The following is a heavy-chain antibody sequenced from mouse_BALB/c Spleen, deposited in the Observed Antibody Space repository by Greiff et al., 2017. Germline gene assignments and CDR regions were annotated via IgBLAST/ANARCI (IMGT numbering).Heavy chain of an antibody. J-gene: IGHJ3*01. CDR2: IYPGSGNT. D-gene: IGHD2-3*01. V-gene: IGHV1-84*02. CDR1: GYTFTDYN. Sequence: QVHVKQSGPELVKPGASVKISCKASGYTFTDYNMHWVKQSHGKSLEWIGWIYPGSGNTKYNEKFKGKATLTVDTSSSTAYMQLSSLTSEDTAVYFCARMGAYWGQGTLVTVSA. CDR3: ARMGAY.